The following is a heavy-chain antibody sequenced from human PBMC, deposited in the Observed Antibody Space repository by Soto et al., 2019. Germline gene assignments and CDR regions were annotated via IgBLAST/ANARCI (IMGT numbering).Heavy chain of an antibody. J-gene: IGHJ5*02. CDR1: GGSFSGYY. V-gene: IGHV4-34*01. D-gene: IGHD2-21*02. CDR3: ARARRGAVVTPRWFDP. Sequence: QVQLQQWGAGLLKPSETLSLTCAVYGGSFSGYYWSWIRQPPGKGLEWIGEINHSGSTNYNPSLKSRVPISVDTSKNPFSLKLSSVTAADTAVYYCARARRGAVVTPRWFDPWGQGTLVTVSS. CDR2: INHSGST.